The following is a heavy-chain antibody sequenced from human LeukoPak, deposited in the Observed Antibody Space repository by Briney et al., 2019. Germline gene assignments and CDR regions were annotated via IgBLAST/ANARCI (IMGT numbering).Heavy chain of an antibody. D-gene: IGHD3-16*02. J-gene: IGHJ4*02. Sequence: GGSLRLSCAASGFTFSSYEMKWVRQAPGKGLEWVSYISSSSSYTNYADSVRGRFSISRDIAKKSLYLQMNSLRAEDTAVYYCARGGGSYLLDYWGQGTLVTVSS. CDR3: ARGGGSYLLDY. CDR1: GFTFSSYE. CDR2: ISSSSSYT. V-gene: IGHV3-48*03.